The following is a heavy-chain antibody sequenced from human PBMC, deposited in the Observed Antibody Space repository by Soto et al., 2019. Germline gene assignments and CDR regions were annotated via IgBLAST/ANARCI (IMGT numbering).Heavy chain of an antibody. CDR1: GGTFSSYA. Sequence: SVKVSCKASGGTFSSYAISWVRQAPGQGLEWMGGIIPIFGTANYAQKFQGRVTITADESTSTAYMELSSLRSEDTAVYYCATAAGSILYYFDYWGQGTLVTVSS. CDR3: ATAAGSILYYFDY. CDR2: IIPIFGTA. J-gene: IGHJ4*02. D-gene: IGHD6-13*01. V-gene: IGHV1-69*13.